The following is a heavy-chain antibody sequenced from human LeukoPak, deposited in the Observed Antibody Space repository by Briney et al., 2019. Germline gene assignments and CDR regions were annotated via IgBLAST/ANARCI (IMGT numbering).Heavy chain of an antibody. CDR3: ARVMAARREDLNWFDP. Sequence: SETLSLTCTVSGGSISSHYWNWIRQPPGKGLEWIGYIYYSGTINYNPSLKSRVTISVDTSKNQFSLNLTSVNAADTAIYYCARVMAARREDLNWFDPWGQGTLVTVSS. D-gene: IGHD6-6*01. V-gene: IGHV4-59*11. CDR1: GGSISSHY. CDR2: IYYSGTI. J-gene: IGHJ5*02.